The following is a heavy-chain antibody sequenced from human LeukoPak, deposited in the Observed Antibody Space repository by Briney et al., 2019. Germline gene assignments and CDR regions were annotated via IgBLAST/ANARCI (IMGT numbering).Heavy chain of an antibody. Sequence: GGSLRLSCAASGFTVSSNYMSWVRQAPGKGLEWVSSISSSSSYIYYADSVKGRFTISRDNARKSLYLQMNSLRAEDTAVYYCARDVFGWEHPFDYWGQGTLVTVSS. D-gene: IGHD1-26*01. CDR3: ARDVFGWEHPFDY. J-gene: IGHJ4*02. CDR1: GFTVSSNY. CDR2: ISSSSSYI. V-gene: IGHV3-21*01.